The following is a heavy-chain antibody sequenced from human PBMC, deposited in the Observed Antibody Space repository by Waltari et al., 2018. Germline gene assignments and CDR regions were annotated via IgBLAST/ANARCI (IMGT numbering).Heavy chain of an antibody. D-gene: IGHD6-19*01. CDR2: IRSKAYGGTT. V-gene: IGHV3-49*04. J-gene: IGHJ3*02. Sequence: EVQLVESGGGLVQPGRSLRLSCTASGFTFGDYAMSWVRQAPGKGLEWVGFIRSKAYGGTTEYAASVKGRFTISRDDSKSIAYLQMNSLKTEDTAVYYCTGYSSGWYPPDAFDIWGQGTMVTVSS. CDR3: TGYSSGWYPPDAFDI. CDR1: GFTFGDYA.